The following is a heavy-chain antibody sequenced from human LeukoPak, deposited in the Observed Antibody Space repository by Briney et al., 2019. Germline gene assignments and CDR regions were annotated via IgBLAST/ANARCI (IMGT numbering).Heavy chain of an antibody. CDR1: GFSLSTSGMR. Sequence: SGPTLVNPTQILTLTCTFSGFSLSTSGMRVSRIRQPPGKALEWLARIDWDDDKFYSTSLKTRLTISKDTSKNQVVLTMTNMDPVDTATYYCARHDSSGYYYRDWGQGTLVTVSS. CDR3: ARHDSSGYYYRD. V-gene: IGHV2-70*04. D-gene: IGHD3-22*01. J-gene: IGHJ4*02. CDR2: IDWDDDK.